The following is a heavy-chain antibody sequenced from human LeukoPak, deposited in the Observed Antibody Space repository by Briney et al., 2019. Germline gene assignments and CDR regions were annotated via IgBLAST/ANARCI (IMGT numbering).Heavy chain of an antibody. D-gene: IGHD3-10*01. Sequence: ASVKVSCKASGYTFTSYGISWVRQAPGQGLKWMGWISPYNGYTSYAQNFQGRVTMTTDASTSTAYMELRSLRSDDTAVYYCVREVTMVRGVITFYHYNGMDVWGQGTAVTVSS. CDR3: VREVTMVRGVITFYHYNGMDV. V-gene: IGHV1-18*01. J-gene: IGHJ6*02. CDR1: GYTFTSYG. CDR2: ISPYNGYT.